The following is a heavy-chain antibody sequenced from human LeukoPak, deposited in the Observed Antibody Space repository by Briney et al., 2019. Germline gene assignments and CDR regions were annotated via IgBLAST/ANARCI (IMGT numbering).Heavy chain of an antibody. V-gene: IGHV3-23*01. Sequence: AGGSLRLSCAASGFTFSRYAMTWVRQAPGKGLEWASAIVGSGDRTYYADSMKGRFTISRDNAKNSLYLQMNSLRAGDTALYYCAKDMKIAAAGTCFDYWGQGTLVTVSS. CDR1: GFTFSRYA. J-gene: IGHJ4*02. CDR3: AKDMKIAAAGTCFDY. D-gene: IGHD6-13*01. CDR2: IVGSGDRT.